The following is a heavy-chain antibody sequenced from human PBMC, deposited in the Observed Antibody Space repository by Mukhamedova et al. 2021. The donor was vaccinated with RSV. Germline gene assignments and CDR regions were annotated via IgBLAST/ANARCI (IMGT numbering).Heavy chain of an antibody. D-gene: IGHD2-2*01. CDR3: AKDRVGSSTNCDFDY. V-gene: IGHV3-23*01. Sequence: QAPGKGLEWVAGISAPGGNTFYADSVKGRFTISRDNSKNTLYLQMNSLRAEDTAVYYCAKDRVGSSTNCDFDYWGQGTLVTVSS. J-gene: IGHJ4*02. CDR2: ISAPGGNT.